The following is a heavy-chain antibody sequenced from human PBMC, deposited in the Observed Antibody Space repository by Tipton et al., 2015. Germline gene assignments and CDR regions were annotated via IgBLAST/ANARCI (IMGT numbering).Heavy chain of an antibody. D-gene: IGHD3-10*01. CDR1: GFTFSSSA. CDR2: VSDTGGST. V-gene: IGHV3-23*01. Sequence: SLRLSCAASGFTFSSSAMSWVRPAPAMGLEWVSGVSDTGGSTYYADSVRGRFTISRVISKYSLSLQLNGLSAEDTAGYYRAKGPMRSGGDSPDNWGQRSCVSASS. CDR3: AKGPMRSGGDSPDN. J-gene: IGHJ4*02.